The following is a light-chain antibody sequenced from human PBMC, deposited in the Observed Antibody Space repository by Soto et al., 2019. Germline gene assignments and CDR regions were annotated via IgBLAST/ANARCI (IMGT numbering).Light chain of an antibody. V-gene: IGKV1-39*01. CDR1: QSISSH. CDR3: QQSYNALRT. CDR2: AAS. J-gene: IGKJ1*01. Sequence: DIQMTQSPSSLSASVGDRVTITCRASQSISSHLNWYQQKPGKAPNLLIHAASILRSGVSSRFSGSGSGTDFSLTISSLQPEDFATYYCQQSYNALRTFGQGTKVEVK.